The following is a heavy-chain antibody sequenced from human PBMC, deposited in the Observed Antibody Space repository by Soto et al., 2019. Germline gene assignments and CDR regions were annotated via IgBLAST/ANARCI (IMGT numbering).Heavy chain of an antibody. CDR1: GDTLTSHW. CDR2: INPSGEST. J-gene: IGHJ5*02. Sequence: QVQVVQSGAEVKKPGASVKVSCKASGDTLTSHWMHWVRQAPGQGLEWMGVINPSGESTSYAQKLQGRVTMTRDTSTSTVYMEVRSLRSEDTAVYYCARGHCIGGSCYSVVWWFDPWGQGTPVTVSS. D-gene: IGHD2-15*01. CDR3: ARGHCIGGSCYSVVWWFDP. V-gene: IGHV1-46*04.